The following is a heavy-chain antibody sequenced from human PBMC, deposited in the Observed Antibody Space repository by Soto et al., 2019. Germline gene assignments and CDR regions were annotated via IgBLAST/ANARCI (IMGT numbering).Heavy chain of an antibody. J-gene: IGHJ6*02. CDR2: INHSGST. CDR3: AGTDITMVRGVMASRYYYYGMDV. Sequence: SETLSLTCAVYGGSFSGYYWSWIRQPPGKGLEWIGEINHSGSTNYNPSLKSRVTISVDTSKNQFSLKLSSVTAADPAVYYCAGTDITMVRGVMASRYYYYGMDVWGQGTMVTVSS. CDR1: GGSFSGYY. D-gene: IGHD3-10*01. V-gene: IGHV4-34*01.